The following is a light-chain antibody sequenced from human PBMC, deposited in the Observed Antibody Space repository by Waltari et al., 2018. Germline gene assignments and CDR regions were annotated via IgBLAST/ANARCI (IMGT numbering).Light chain of an antibody. V-gene: IGKV1-39*01. Sequence: DIQMTQSPSSLSASVGDRVTITCRPSQSISTYLIWYQQKPGKAPQLLIYGASTLQSGVPSRFRSSGSGTDFTLTITSLQPEDFATYYCQQSFGAPLTFGGGTKVEIK. CDR3: QQSFGAPLT. CDR2: GAS. CDR1: QSISTY. J-gene: IGKJ4*01.